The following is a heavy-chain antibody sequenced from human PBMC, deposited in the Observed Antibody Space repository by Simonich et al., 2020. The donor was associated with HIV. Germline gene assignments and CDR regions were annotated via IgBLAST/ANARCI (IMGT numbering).Heavy chain of an antibody. V-gene: IGHV3-21*01. D-gene: IGHD2-2*01. CDR2: ISSSSSYI. J-gene: IGHJ4*02. CDR1: GFTFSSYS. CDR3: ARDGRKGSSTSCSDY. Sequence: EVQLVESGGGLVKPGGSLRLSCAASGFTFSSYSMNWVRQAPGKGLEWVSSISSSSSYIYYADSVKGRFTNSRDNAKNSLYLQRNSLRAEDTAVYYCARDGRKGSSTSCSDYWGQGTLVTVSS.